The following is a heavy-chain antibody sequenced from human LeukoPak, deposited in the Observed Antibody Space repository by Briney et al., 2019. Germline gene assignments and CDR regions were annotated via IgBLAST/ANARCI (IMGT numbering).Heavy chain of an antibody. Sequence: SVKVSCKASGGTFSSYAISWVRQAPGQGLEWMGGIIPIFGTANYAQKFQGRVTITADESTSTAYMELSSLRSEDTAVYYCARGHGGYCSSTSCPRYFDYWGQGTLVTVS. J-gene: IGHJ4*02. V-gene: IGHV1-69*13. CDR1: GGTFSSYA. D-gene: IGHD2-2*01. CDR3: ARGHGGYCSSTSCPRYFDY. CDR2: IIPIFGTA.